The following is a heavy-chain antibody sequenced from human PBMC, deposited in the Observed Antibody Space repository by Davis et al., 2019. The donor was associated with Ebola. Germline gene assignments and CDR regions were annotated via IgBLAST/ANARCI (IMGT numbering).Heavy chain of an antibody. D-gene: IGHD1-14*01. V-gene: IGHV3-30*19. CDR2: ISYDGSNK. CDR3: ARKTEFDY. CDR1: TFTLRGYG. Sequence: GESLKISCEASTFTLRGYGIHWVRQAPGKGLEWVAVISYDGSNKYYADSVKGRFTISRDNSKNTLYLQMNSLRAEDTAVYYCARKTEFDYWGQGTLVTVSS. J-gene: IGHJ4*02.